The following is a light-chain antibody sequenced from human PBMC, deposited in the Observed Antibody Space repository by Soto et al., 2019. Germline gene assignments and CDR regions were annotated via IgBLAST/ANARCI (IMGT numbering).Light chain of an antibody. J-gene: IGKJ5*01. CDR3: QQRHMWPIT. CDR1: QSFRGL. Sequence: EVVLTASPVPLSLSPGERDTLSRRASQSFRGLLAWYQQKPGQAPRLLIYDAYNRATGIPPRFSGSGSGTDFTLTISSLEPEDSAVYYCQQRHMWPITFGQGTRLEIK. V-gene: IGKV3-11*01. CDR2: DAY.